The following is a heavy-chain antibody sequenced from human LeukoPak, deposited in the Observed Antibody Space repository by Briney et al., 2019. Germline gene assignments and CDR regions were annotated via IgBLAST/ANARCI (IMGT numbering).Heavy chain of an antibody. CDR1: GRSISSYY. V-gene: IGHV4-59*08. J-gene: IGHJ4*02. Sequence: SETLSLTCTVPGRSISSYYWSWIRQPPGKGLEWIGYIYYSGSTNYNPSLKSRGTISVDTSKNQFSLKLSSVTAADTAVYYCARHPGALSSWYDYWGQGTLVTVSS. D-gene: IGHD6-13*01. CDR2: IYYSGST. CDR3: ARHPGALSSWYDY.